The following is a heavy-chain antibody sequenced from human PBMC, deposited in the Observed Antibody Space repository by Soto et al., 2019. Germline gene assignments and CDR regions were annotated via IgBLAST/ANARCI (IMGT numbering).Heavy chain of an antibody. J-gene: IGHJ6*03. D-gene: IGHD2-2*01. CDR2: IYYSGST. CDR1: GGSISSYY. CDR3: ARGLLGVPAAIEADGDYYYYLDV. Sequence: QVQLQESGPGLVKPSETLSLTCTVSGGSISSYYWSWIRQPPGKGLEWIGYIYYSGSTNYNPSLKSRVTISVDTSKNQFSLKLSSVTAADTAVYYCARGLLGVPAAIEADGDYYYYLDVWGKGTTVTVSS. V-gene: IGHV4-59*01.